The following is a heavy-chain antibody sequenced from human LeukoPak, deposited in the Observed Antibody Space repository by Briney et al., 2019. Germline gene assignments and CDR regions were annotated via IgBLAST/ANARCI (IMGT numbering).Heavy chain of an antibody. Sequence: ASVKVSCKASGGTFSSYAISWVRQAPGQGLEWMGWINPNSGGTNYAQKFQGRVTMTRDTSISTAYMELSRLRSDDTAVYYCARGASGVYTVTTSWFDPWGQGTLVTVSS. D-gene: IGHD4-17*01. CDR3: ARGASGVYTVTTSWFDP. CDR2: INPNSGGT. J-gene: IGHJ5*02. CDR1: GGTFSSYA. V-gene: IGHV1-2*02.